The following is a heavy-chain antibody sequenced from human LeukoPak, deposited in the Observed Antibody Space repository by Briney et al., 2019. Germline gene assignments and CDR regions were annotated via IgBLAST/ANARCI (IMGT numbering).Heavy chain of an antibody. V-gene: IGHV4-34*01. CDR1: GGSFSGYY. J-gene: IGHJ6*03. CDR2: INHSGST. D-gene: IGHD3-16*01. Sequence: SETLSLTCAVYGGSFSGYYWSWIRQPPGKGLEWIGEINHSGSTNYNPSLKSRVTISVDTSKNQFSLKLSSVTAADTAVYYCARAPPGGIYYYYMDVWGKGTTVTVSS. CDR3: ARAPPGGIYYYYMDV.